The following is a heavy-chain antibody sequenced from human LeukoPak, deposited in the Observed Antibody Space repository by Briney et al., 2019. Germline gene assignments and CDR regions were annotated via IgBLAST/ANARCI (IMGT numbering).Heavy chain of an antibody. V-gene: IGHV3-23*01. CDR1: GFTFSSYA. J-gene: IGHJ4*02. CDR3: AKGSLLSSSSWYGIFDY. D-gene: IGHD6-13*01. Sequence: GSLRLSCAASGFTFSSYAMSWVRQAPGKGLEWVSAISGSGGSTYYADSVKGRFTVSRDNSKNTLYLQMNSLRAEDTAVYYCAKGSLLSSSSWYGIFDYWGQGTLVTVSS. CDR2: ISGSGGST.